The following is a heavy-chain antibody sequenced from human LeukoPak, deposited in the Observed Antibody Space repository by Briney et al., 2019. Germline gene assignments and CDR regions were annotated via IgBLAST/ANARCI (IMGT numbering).Heavy chain of an antibody. Sequence: GASVKVSCKASGGTFSSYSISWVRQAPGQGLEWMGVIIPMFGTTTYAQRFQGRVTITADKSTSTAYMELSSLRSEDTAVYYCARGYSSSWYQNYYYYYMDVWGKGTTVTVSS. CDR1: GGTFSSYS. V-gene: IGHV1-69*06. CDR2: IIPMFGTT. J-gene: IGHJ6*03. D-gene: IGHD6-13*01. CDR3: ARGYSSSWYQNYYYYYMDV.